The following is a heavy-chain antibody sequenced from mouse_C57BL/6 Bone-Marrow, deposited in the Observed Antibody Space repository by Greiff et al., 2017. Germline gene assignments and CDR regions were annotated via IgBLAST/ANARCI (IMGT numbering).Heavy chain of an antibody. Sequence: DVQLVESGPGLVKPSQSLSLTCSVTGYSITSGYYWNWIRQFPGNKLEWMGYIGYDGSNNYNPSLKNRISITRDTSKNQFFLKLNSVTTEDTATYYCARRFDVWGTGTTVTVSS. J-gene: IGHJ1*03. CDR1: GYSITSGYY. CDR3: ARRFDV. V-gene: IGHV3-6*01. CDR2: IGYDGSN.